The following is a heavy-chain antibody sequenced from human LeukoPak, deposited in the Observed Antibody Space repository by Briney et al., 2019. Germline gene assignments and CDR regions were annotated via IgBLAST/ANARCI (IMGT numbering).Heavy chain of an antibody. CDR2: INTNTGNP. J-gene: IGHJ4*02. D-gene: IGHD6-19*01. CDR1: GYTFTRYA. V-gene: IGHV7-4-1*02. Sequence: GASVKVSCKASGYTFTRYAMNWVRQAPGQGLEWMGWINTNTGNPTYAQDFTGRFVFSLDTSVSTAYLQISSLRAEDTAVYYCARDGAVASFDYWGQGTLVTVSS. CDR3: ARDGAVASFDY.